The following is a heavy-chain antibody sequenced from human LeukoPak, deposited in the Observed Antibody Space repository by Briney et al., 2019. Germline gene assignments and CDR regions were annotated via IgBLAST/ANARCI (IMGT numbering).Heavy chain of an antibody. D-gene: IGHD6-13*01. CDR1: GFTFGSYW. J-gene: IGHJ4*02. Sequence: GGSLRLSCAASGFTFGSYWMSWVRQAPGKGLEWVANIKQDGSEKYYVDSVKGRFTISRDNSKNTLYLQMNSLRAEDTAVYYCAKEITAVGTRGLDYWGQGTLVTVSS. CDR3: AKEITAVGTRGLDY. CDR2: IKQDGSEK. V-gene: IGHV3-7*03.